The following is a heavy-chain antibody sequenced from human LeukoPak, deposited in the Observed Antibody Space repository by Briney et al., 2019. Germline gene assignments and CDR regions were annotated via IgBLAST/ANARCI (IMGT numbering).Heavy chain of an antibody. CDR2: INSDGSST. D-gene: IGHD3-22*01. V-gene: IGHV3-74*01. J-gene: IGHJ2*01. CDR1: GFTFSSYW. Sequence: GGSLRLSCAASGFTFSSYWMHWVRQAPGKGLVWVSRINSDGSSTSYADSVKGRFTISRDNAKNTLYLQMNSLRAEDTAVYYCARDSSVYYYDSSGYPWYFDLWGRGTLVTVSS. CDR3: ARDSSVYYYDSSGYPWYFDL.